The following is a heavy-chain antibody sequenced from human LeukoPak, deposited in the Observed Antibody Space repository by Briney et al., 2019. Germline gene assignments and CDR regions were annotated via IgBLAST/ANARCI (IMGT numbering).Heavy chain of an antibody. D-gene: IGHD6-13*01. J-gene: IGHJ6*03. V-gene: IGHV3-64*01. CDR1: GFTFSSYA. CDR2: ISSNGGST. Sequence: GGSLRLSCAASGFTFSSYAMHWVRQAPGKGLEYVSAISSNGGSTYYANSVKGRFTISRDNSKNTLYLQMGSLRAEDMAVYYCARGPGAAAGTDGGYYYYYMDVWGKGTTVTVSS. CDR3: ARGPGAAAGTDGGYYYYYMDV.